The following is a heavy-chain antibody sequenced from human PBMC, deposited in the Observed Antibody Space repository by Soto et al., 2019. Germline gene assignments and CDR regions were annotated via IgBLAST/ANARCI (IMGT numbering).Heavy chain of an antibody. Sequence: QVQLVESGGGVVQPGRSLRLSCAASGFTFSSYGMHWVRQAPGKGLEWVAVISYDGSNKYYADSVKGRFTISRDNSKNTLYLQMNSLRAEDTAVYYCAKVGLNWGSWGYFDYWGQGTLVTVSS. V-gene: IGHV3-30*18. J-gene: IGHJ4*02. D-gene: IGHD7-27*01. CDR1: GFTFSSYG. CDR2: ISYDGSNK. CDR3: AKVGLNWGSWGYFDY.